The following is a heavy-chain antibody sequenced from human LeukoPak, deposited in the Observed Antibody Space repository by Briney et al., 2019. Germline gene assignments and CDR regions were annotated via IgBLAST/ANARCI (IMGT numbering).Heavy chain of an antibody. CDR2: IYYSGST. CDR3: ARDRNSYGLIDY. Sequence: SQTLSLTCTVSGGSIISGGHYWSWIRQHPGKGLEWIGYIYYSGSTYYNPSLKSRVTISVDTSKNQFSLELSSVTAADTAVYYCARDRNSYGLIDYWGQGTRVTVSS. D-gene: IGHD5-18*01. J-gene: IGHJ4*02. V-gene: IGHV4-31*03. CDR1: GGSIISGGHY.